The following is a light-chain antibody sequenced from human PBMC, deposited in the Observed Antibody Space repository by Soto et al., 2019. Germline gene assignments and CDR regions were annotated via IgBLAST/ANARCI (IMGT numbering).Light chain of an antibody. CDR2: ETS. J-gene: IGKJ1*01. V-gene: IGKV3-11*01. Sequence: EIVLTQSPATLSLSPGERATLSCRASQSISIYLAWYQQKSGQPPRLLIHETSSRASGIPARFSGSGSGTDFTLTISKLEPEDFAVYYCQQGSNWPRTVGQGTKVEIK. CDR1: QSISIY. CDR3: QQGSNWPRT.